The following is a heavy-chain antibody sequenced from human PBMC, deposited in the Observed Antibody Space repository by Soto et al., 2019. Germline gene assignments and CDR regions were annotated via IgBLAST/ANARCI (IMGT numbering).Heavy chain of an antibody. CDR1: GYTFTSYA. CDR3: ARGPESQTYYYYYMDV. Sequence: ASVKVSCKASGYTFTSYAMHWVRQAPGQRLEWMGWINAGNGNTKYSQKFQGRVTITRDTSASTAYMELSSLRSEDTAVYYCARGPESQTYYYYYMDVWGKGTTVTVSS. CDR2: INAGNGNT. V-gene: IGHV1-3*01. J-gene: IGHJ6*03.